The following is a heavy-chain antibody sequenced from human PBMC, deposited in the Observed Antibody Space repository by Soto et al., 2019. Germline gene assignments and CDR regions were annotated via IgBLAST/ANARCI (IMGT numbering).Heavy chain of an antibody. Sequence: QVQLVQSGAEVKKPGSSVKVSCKASGGTFYYGISWVRQAPGQGLDWMGGIIPRSGTTNYAQKCQDRVTITEDESTTTVLLELSSLRFEDTAVYYCARNGYSGSYWGTWGQGTLVTVSS. CDR1: GGTFYYG. CDR3: ARNGYSGSYWGT. CDR2: IIPRSGTT. V-gene: IGHV1-69*01. J-gene: IGHJ5*02. D-gene: IGHD1-26*01.